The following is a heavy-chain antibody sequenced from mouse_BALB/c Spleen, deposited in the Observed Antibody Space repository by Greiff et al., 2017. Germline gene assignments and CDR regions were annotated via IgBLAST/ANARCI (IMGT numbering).Heavy chain of an antibody. Sequence: EVKLVESGGGLVQPGGSLRLSCATSGFTFTDYYMSWVRQPPGKALEWLGFIRNKANGYTTEYSASVKGRFTISRDNSQSILYLQMNTLRAEDSATYYCARDTLGSSYDYWGQGTTLTVSS. CDR2: IRNKANGYTT. D-gene: IGHD1-1*01. V-gene: IGHV7-3*02. CDR3: ARDTLGSSYDY. CDR1: GFTFTDYY. J-gene: IGHJ2*01.